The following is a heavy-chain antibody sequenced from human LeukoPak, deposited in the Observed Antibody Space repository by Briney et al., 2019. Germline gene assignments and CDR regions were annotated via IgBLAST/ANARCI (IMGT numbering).Heavy chain of an antibody. CDR1: GYTCTSYA. D-gene: IGHD1-14*01. J-gene: IGHJ4*02. CDR3: ARDRTLFDY. Sequence: ASVKVSCKASGYTCTSYAMNWVRQAPGQGLEWMGWINTNTGNPTNAQRFTGRLVSSLDTSVSTAYLQISSLTTEYTAVYYCARDRTLFDYWGQGTLVTVSS. V-gene: IGHV7-4-1*02. CDR2: INTNTGNP.